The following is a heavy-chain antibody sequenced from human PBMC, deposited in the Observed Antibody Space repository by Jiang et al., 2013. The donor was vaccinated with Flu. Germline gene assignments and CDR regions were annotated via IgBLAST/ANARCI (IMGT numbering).Heavy chain of an antibody. CDR3: ARRKLATVTKYAFDI. CDR2: ISAYNGNT. V-gene: IGHV1-18*04. CDR1: GYTFTSYG. Sequence: SGAEVKKPGASVKVSCKASGYTFTSYGISWVRQAPGQGLEWMGWISAYNGNTNYAQKLQGRVTMTTDTSRAQPYMELRSLRSDDTAVYYCARRKLATVTKYAFDIWAKGQWSPSLQ. D-gene: IGHD4-17*01. J-gene: IGHJ3*02.